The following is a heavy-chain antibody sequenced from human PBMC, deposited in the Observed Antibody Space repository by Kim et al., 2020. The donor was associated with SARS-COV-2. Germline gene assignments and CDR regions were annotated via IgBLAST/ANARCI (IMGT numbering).Heavy chain of an antibody. Sequence: SETLSLTCTVSGGSISSSSYYWGWIRQPPGKGLEWIGSIYYSGSTYHNPSLKSRVTISVDTSKNQFSLKLSSVTAADTAVYYCAPIRVDTAMDEDYWGQGTLVTVSS. D-gene: IGHD5-18*01. V-gene: IGHV4-39*01. CDR1: GGSISSSSYY. CDR2: IYYSGST. J-gene: IGHJ4*02. CDR3: APIRVDTAMDEDY.